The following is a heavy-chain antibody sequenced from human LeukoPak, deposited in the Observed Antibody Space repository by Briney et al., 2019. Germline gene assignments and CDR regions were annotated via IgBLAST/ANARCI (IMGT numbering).Heavy chain of an antibody. D-gene: IGHD3-16*01. CDR1: GFTFSSSG. J-gene: IGHJ3*01. CDR3: ARDFLHLGG. CDR2: ITYSGGST. V-gene: IGHV3-23*01. Sequence: GGSLRLSCAASGFTFSSSGMSWVRQAPGKGLEWVSSITYSGGSTYYADSVKGRFTISRDNSRNTLYLQMNSLRAEDTAVYYCARDFLHLGGWGQGTMVTVSS.